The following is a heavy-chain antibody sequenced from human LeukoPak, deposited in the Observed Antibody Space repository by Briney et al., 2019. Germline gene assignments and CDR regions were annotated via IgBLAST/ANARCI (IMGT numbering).Heavy chain of an antibody. Sequence: PSETLSLTCTVSGGSITSYYWSWIRQPPGKGLEYIGNIYYSGSTNYNPSLKSRVTISVDTSKNQFSLKLSSVTAADTAVYYCASSYYDSSGPNYWGQGTLVTVSS. V-gene: IGHV4-59*01. D-gene: IGHD3-22*01. CDR3: ASSYYDSSGPNY. CDR1: GGSITSYY. CDR2: IYYSGST. J-gene: IGHJ4*02.